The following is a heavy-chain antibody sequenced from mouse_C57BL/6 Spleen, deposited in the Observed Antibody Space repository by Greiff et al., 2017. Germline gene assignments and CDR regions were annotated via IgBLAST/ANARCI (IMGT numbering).Heavy chain of an antibody. CDR3: ARVTNYYGSSYYFDY. Sequence: VQLQQPGAELVRPGSSVKLSCKASGYTFTSYWMHWVKQRPIQGLEWIGNIDPSDSETHYNQKFKDKATLTVDKSSSTAYVQLSSLTSEDSAVYYCARVTNYYGSSYYFDYWGQGTILTVSS. D-gene: IGHD1-1*01. CDR1: GYTFTSYW. V-gene: IGHV1-52*01. J-gene: IGHJ2*01. CDR2: IDPSDSET.